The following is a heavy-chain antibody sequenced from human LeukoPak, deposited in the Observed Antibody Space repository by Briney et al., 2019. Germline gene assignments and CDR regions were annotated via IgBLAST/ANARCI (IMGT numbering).Heavy chain of an antibody. D-gene: IGHD3-10*01. V-gene: IGHV3-33*01. CDR3: ARELFGSGSCPDY. CDR2: VWHDGFNK. J-gene: IGHJ4*02. CDR1: GFTFSSYA. Sequence: GRSLRHSCTAPGFTFSSYAIHWIRQAPGKGLEWVALVWHDGFNKYYADSVKGRFSISRDNSKNTVYLQMNSLRAEDTAVYYCARELFGSGSCPDYWGQGTLVTVSS.